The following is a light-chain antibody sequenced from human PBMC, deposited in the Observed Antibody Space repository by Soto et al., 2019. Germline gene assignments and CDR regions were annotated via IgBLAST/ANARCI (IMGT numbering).Light chain of an antibody. V-gene: IGLV1-51*01. Sequence: QSVLTQPPSVSAAPGQKVTISCSGSSSSIGNNCVSWYQQLPGTAPRLLIYDNDKRPSGIPARFSGSKSGTSATLGITGLQTGDEADYYCGTWDSSLSAKVFGGGTKLTVL. CDR2: DND. CDR3: GTWDSSLSAKV. J-gene: IGLJ2*01. CDR1: SSSIGNNC.